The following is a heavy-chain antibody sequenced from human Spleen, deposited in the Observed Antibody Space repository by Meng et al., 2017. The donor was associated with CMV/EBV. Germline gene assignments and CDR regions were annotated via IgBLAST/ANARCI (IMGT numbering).Heavy chain of an antibody. CDR3: ARDPYATGWAG. V-gene: IGHV4-4*02. Sequence: QVQLEGSGPGLGKPSVPLSLTCAVSGGSISISTWWSWVRQPPGKGLEWIGEIYHSGGTNYNPSLRGRVTISLDKSKNQFSPTLRSVTAADTAVYYCARDPYATGWAGWGQGTLVTVSS. CDR2: IYHSGGT. CDR1: GGSISISTW. J-gene: IGHJ4*02. D-gene: IGHD6-19*01.